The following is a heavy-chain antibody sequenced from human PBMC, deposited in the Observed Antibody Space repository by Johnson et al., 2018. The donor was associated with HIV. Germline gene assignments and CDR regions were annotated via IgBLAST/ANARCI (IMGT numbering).Heavy chain of an antibody. V-gene: IGHV3-33*06. CDR3: AKDLSGYSYGYGAFDI. CDR1: GFTFSSYA. Sequence: QVQLVESGGGVVQPGRSLRLSCAASGFTFSSYAMHWVRQAPGKGLEWVAAIWYDGSNKYYADSVKGRFTISRDNSKNTLYLQMNSLRAEDTAVYYCAKDLSGYSYGYGAFDIWGQGTMVTVSS. CDR2: IWYDGSNK. J-gene: IGHJ3*02. D-gene: IGHD5-18*01.